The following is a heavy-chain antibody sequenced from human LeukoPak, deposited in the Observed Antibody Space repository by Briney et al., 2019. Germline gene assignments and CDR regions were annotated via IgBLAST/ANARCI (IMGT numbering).Heavy chain of an antibody. CDR1: GFTFSSYE. D-gene: IGHD3-10*01. CDR3: VRELGRGVSYFDY. CDR2: ISSSSSTI. Sequence: PAGSLRLSCAASGFTFSSYEMNWVRQALGKGLEWVSYISSSSSTIYYADSVKGRFTISRDNAKNSLYLQMDSLRDEDTAVYYCVRELGRGVSYFDYWGQGTLVTVSS. V-gene: IGHV3-48*03. J-gene: IGHJ4*02.